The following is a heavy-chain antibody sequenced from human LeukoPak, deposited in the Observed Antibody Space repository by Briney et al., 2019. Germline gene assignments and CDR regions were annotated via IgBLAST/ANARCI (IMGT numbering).Heavy chain of an antibody. D-gene: IGHD4-17*01. CDR1: GFTFSSYG. CDR3: AKDLHYGDPIDAFDI. Sequence: GRSLRLSCAASGFTFSSYGMHWVRQAPGKGLEWVAVISYDGSNKYYADSVKGRFTISRDNSKNTLYLQMNSLRAEDTAVYYCAKDLHYGDPIDAFDIWGQGTMVTVSS. CDR2: ISYDGSNK. V-gene: IGHV3-30*18. J-gene: IGHJ3*02.